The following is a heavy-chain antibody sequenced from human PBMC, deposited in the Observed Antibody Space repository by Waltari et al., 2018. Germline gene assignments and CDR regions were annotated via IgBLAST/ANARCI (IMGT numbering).Heavy chain of an antibody. CDR3: ARESSSFSNYISYGMDV. CDR1: GFSFSSYW. J-gene: IGHJ6*02. V-gene: IGHV3-7*01. CDR2: RKQDGSEQ. Sequence: EVQLVESGGGLVQPGGSLRLSCAASGFSFSSYWMTWVRQNPGKGLEWVANRKQDGSEQNYVDSVKGRFTISRDNANNSLHLQMHSLRAEDTAVYSCARESSSFSNYISYGMDVWGQGTTVTVAS. D-gene: IGHD4-4*01.